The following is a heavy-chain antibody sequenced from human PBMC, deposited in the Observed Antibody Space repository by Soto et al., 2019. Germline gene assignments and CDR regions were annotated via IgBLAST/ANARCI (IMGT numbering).Heavy chain of an antibody. Sequence: QVQLVQSGAEVKKPGSSVTVSCKASGGTFSSYAISWVRQAPGQGLEWMGGIIPIFGTANYAQKFQGRVTSNADKSTSTAYMELSSLRSEDTAVYYCARSRAVAAKSFDYWGQGTLVTVSS. CDR1: GGTFSSYA. V-gene: IGHV1-69*06. D-gene: IGHD6-19*01. CDR3: ARSRAVAAKSFDY. CDR2: IIPIFGTA. J-gene: IGHJ4*02.